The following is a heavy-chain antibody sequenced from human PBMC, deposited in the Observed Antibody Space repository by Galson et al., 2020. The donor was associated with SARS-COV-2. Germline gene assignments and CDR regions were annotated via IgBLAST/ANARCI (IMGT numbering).Heavy chain of an antibody. Sequence: KIGESLKISCKGSGYSFTSYWIGWVRQMPGKGLEWMGIIYPGDSDTRYSPSFQGQVTISADKSISTAYLQWSSLKASDTAMYYCARLPYYDSSGYYRDDYWGQGTLVTVSS. CDR3: ARLPYYDSSGYYRDDY. CDR2: IYPGDSDT. J-gene: IGHJ4*02. D-gene: IGHD3-22*01. CDR1: GYSFTSYW. V-gene: IGHV5-51*01.